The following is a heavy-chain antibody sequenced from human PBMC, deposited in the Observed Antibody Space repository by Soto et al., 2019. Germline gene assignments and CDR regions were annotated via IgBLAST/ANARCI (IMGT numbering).Heavy chain of an antibody. V-gene: IGHV5-10-1*01. D-gene: IGHD3-3*01. CDR2: IDPSDSYT. CDR1: GYSFTSYW. J-gene: IGHJ6*02. CDR3: ARRHDFWSGYYTDYYYGLDV. Sequence: PGESLTLSCKGSGYSFTSYWISWVRQMPGKGLEWMGRIDPSDSYTNYSPSFQGHVTISADKSINTAYLQWSSLKASDTAMYYCARRHDFWSGYYTDYYYGLDVWGQGTTVTVSS.